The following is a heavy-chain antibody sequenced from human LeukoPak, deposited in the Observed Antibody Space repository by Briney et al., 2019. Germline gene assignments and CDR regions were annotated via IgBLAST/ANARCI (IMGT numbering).Heavy chain of an antibody. V-gene: IGHV1-46*01. J-gene: IGHJ5*02. D-gene: IGHD2-2*01. CDR1: GYTFTSYY. CDR2: INPSGGST. CDR3: ARGVVPAAITSWFDP. Sequence: ASVKVSCKASGYTFTSYYMHWVRQAPGQGLEWMGIINPSGGSTSYAQKFQGRVTMTRDTSTSTVYMELSSLRSEDTAVYYCARGVVPAAITSWFDPWGQGILVTVSS.